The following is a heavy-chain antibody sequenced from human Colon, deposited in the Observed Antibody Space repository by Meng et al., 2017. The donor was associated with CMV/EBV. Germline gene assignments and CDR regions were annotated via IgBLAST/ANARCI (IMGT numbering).Heavy chain of an antibody. V-gene: IGHV3-53*01. J-gene: IGHJ4*02. Sequence: GGSLRLSCAASGFSVSNNHVNWVRQAPGKGLEWVTVIYDGGYTGYTDSVKGRFAISRDDSNNRVYLQMNSLRAEDTAMYFGHGFGGYSYWGQGTLVTVSS. CDR3: HGFGGYSY. CDR2: IYDGGYT. D-gene: IGHD1-26*01. CDR1: GFSVSNNH.